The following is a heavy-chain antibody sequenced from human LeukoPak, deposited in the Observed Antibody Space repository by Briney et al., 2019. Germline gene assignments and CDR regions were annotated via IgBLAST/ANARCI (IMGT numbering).Heavy chain of an antibody. CDR2: ISYDGSNK. J-gene: IGHJ6*02. V-gene: IGHV3-30*14. CDR3: ARDGGIGLLWFGELGYYYGMDV. CDR1: GFTFSSYA. Sequence: HPGRSLRLSCAASGFTFSSYAMHWVRQAPGKGLEWVAVISYDGSNKYYADSVKGRFTISRDNSKNTLYLQMNSLRAEDTAVYYCARDGGIGLLWFGELGYYYGMDVWGQGTTVTVSS. D-gene: IGHD3-10*01.